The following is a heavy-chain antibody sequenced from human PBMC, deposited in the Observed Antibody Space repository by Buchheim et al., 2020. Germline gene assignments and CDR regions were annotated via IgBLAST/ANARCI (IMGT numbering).Heavy chain of an antibody. V-gene: IGHV3-30*18. CDR2: ISYDGSNK. D-gene: IGHD3-3*01. J-gene: IGHJ6*02. CDR1: GFTSSSYG. CDR3: AKDAYYDFWSGYRSAYYYGMDV. Sequence: QVQLVESGGGVVQPGRSLRLSCAASGFTSSSYGMHWVRQAPGKGLEWVAVISYDGSNKYYADSVKGRFTISRDNSKNTLYLQMNSLRAEDTAVYYCAKDAYYDFWSGYRSAYYYGMDVWGQGTT.